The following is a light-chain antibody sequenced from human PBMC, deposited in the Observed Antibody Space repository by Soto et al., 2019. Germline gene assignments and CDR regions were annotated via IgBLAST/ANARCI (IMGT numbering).Light chain of an antibody. CDR1: QSVSSY. J-gene: IGKJ4*01. CDR3: QQRINGPLT. Sequence: EIVLTQSPATLSLSPGERATLSCIASQSVSSYLAWYQQKAGQAPRLLIYETSHRAIGIPARFSGSGSGTDFTLTISRLEPEDFAIYYCQQRINGPLTFGGGTRVEIK. V-gene: IGKV3-11*01. CDR2: ETS.